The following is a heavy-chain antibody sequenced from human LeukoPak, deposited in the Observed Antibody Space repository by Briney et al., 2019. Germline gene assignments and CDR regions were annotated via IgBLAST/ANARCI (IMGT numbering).Heavy chain of an antibody. V-gene: IGHV3-21*01. CDR3: ARLLAYGGGGEAFDY. Sequence: GGSLRLSCTASGFTFSSYWMSWVRQAPRKGLEWVSSISTSSSYIYYADSVKGRFTISRDNARNSLYLQMNSLRAEDTAVYYCARLLAYGGGGEAFDYWGQGSLVTVSS. CDR2: ISTSSSYI. CDR1: GFTFSSYW. J-gene: IGHJ4*02. D-gene: IGHD2-8*01.